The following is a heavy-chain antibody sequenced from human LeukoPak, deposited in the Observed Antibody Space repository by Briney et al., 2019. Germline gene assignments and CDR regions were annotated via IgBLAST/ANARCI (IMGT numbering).Heavy chain of an antibody. V-gene: IGHV1-69*13. Sequence: GASVKVSCKASGGTFSSYAISWVRQAPGQGLEWMGGIIPIFGTANYAQKFQGRVTITADEFTSTAYMELSSLRSEDTAVYYCARSPPYYDFWSGLMGDYYYYGMDVWGQGTTVTVSS. CDR3: ARSPPYYDFWSGLMGDYYYYGMDV. CDR1: GGTFSSYA. CDR2: IIPIFGTA. D-gene: IGHD3-3*01. J-gene: IGHJ6*02.